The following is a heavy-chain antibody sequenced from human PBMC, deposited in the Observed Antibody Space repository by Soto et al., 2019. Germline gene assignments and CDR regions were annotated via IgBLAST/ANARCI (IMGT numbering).Heavy chain of an antibody. D-gene: IGHD1-26*01. V-gene: IGHV1-18*01. CDR1: GYTFTSYG. CDR2: ISAYNGNT. CDR3: AREGSRPYYYYGMDV. J-gene: IGHJ6*02. Sequence: GASVKVSCKASGYTFTSYGFSWVRQAPGQGLEWMGWISAYNGNTNYAQKLQGRVTMTTDTSTSTAYMELRSLRSDDTAVYYCAREGSRPYYYYGMDVWGQGTTVSSP.